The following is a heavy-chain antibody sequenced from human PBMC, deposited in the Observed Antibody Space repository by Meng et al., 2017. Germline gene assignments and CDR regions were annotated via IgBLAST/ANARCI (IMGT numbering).Heavy chain of an antibody. CDR1: GYTFTGYY. D-gene: IGHD3-10*01. J-gene: IGHJ4*02. Sequence: GPLVQSGAEVKKPGASVKVSCKASGYTFTGYYMHWVRQAPGQGLEWMGRINPNSGGTNYAQKFQGRVTMTRDTSISTAYMELSRLRSDDTAVYYCARMNYGSGSRRLDYWGQGTLVTVSS. V-gene: IGHV1-2*06. CDR2: INPNSGGT. CDR3: ARMNYGSGSRRLDY.